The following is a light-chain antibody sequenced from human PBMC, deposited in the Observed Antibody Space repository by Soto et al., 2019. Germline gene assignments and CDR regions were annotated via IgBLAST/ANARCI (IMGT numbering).Light chain of an antibody. CDR2: GAS. CDR1: QGIGST. V-gene: IGKV3-15*01. CDR3: QRYNNWPLT. J-gene: IGKJ4*01. Sequence: EIVMTQSPATLSVSPGERATLSCRASQGIGSTSAWYQQKPGQTPRLLIYGASTRATGVPARFSGSGSGTEFTLTINSLQSEDFAVYYCQRYNNWPLTFGGGTKVEIK.